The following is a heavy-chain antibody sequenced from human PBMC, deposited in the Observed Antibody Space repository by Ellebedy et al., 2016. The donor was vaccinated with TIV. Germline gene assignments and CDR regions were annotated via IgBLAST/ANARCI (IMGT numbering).Heavy chain of an antibody. V-gene: IGHV3-33*01. CDR1: GFTFSSYG. J-gene: IGHJ3*02. CDR3: ARAREVVNDAFDI. CDR2: IWYDGSNK. Sequence: GESLKISCAASGFTFSSYGMHWVRQAPGKGLEWVAVIWYDGSNKYYADSVKGRFTISRGNSKNTLYLQMNSLRAEDTAVYYCARAREVVNDAFDIWGQGTMVTVSS. D-gene: IGHD3-22*01.